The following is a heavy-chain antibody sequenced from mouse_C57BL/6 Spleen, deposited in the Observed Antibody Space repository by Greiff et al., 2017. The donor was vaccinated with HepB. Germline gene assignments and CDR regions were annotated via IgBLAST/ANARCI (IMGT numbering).Heavy chain of an antibody. CDR2: IDPSDSET. CDR1: GYTFTSYW. V-gene: IGHV1-52*01. J-gene: IGHJ1*03. D-gene: IGHD3-2*02. CDR3: ARGRLPWYFDV. Sequence: VQLQQPGAELVRPGSSVKLSCKASGYTFTSYWMHWVKQRPIQGLEWIGNIDPSDSETHYNQKFKDKATLTVDKSSSTAYMQLSSLTSEDSAVYYCARGRLPWYFDVWGTGTTVTVSS.